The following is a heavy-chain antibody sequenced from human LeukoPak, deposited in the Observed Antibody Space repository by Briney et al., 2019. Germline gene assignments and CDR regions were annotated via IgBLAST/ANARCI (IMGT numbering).Heavy chain of an antibody. Sequence: PSETLSLTCTVSGGSISSSSYYWGWIRQPPGKGLEWIGSIYYSGSTYYNPSLKSRVTISVDTSKNQFSLKLSSVTAADTAVYYCARLPPGRWLQFGRLGYYFDYWGQGTLVTVSS. CDR3: ARLPPGRWLQFGRLGYYFDY. CDR2: IYYSGST. CDR1: GGSISSSSYY. D-gene: IGHD5-24*01. V-gene: IGHV4-39*01. J-gene: IGHJ4*02.